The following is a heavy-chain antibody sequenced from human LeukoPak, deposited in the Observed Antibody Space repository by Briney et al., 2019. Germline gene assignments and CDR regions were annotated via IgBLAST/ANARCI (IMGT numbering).Heavy chain of an antibody. CDR3: ARYYGSGSYPLDWFDP. Sequence: SETLSLACAVSGYSISSGYYWGWIRQPPGKGLEWIGSIYHSGSTYYNPSLKSRVTISVDTSKNQFSLKLSSVTAADTAVCYCARYYGSGSYPLDWFDPWGQGTLVTVSS. J-gene: IGHJ5*02. V-gene: IGHV4-38-2*01. CDR2: IYHSGST. D-gene: IGHD3-10*01. CDR1: GYSISSGYY.